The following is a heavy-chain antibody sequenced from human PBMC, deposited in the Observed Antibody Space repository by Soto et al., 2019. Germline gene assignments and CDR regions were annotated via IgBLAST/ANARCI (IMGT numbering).Heavy chain of an antibody. Sequence: GESLKISCKGSGYNFITNWIGLLRQIPWKGLEWMGIIYPGDSDSKYSPSFQGRVTMSVDNSTGTAYMQWNSLKASDTATYYCARHQGSPGYYYGLEVWGQGTPLTVSS. D-gene: IGHD6-19*01. CDR2: IYPGDSDS. CDR1: GYNFITNW. V-gene: IGHV5-51*01. CDR3: ARHQGSPGYYYGLEV. J-gene: IGHJ6*02.